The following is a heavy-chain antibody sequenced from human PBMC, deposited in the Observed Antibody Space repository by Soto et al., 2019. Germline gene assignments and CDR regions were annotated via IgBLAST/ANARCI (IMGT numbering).Heavy chain of an antibody. D-gene: IGHD6-19*01. V-gene: IGHV3-30-3*01. CDR1: GFTFSSYA. CDR3: ARRHITIAVAGTAFDY. CDR2: ISYDGSNK. Sequence: GGSLRLSCAASGFTFSSYAMHWVRQAPGKGLEWVAVISYDGSNKYYADSVKGRFTISRDNSKNTLYLQMNSLRAEDTAVYYCARRHITIAVAGTAFDYWAQGTLVTVSS. J-gene: IGHJ4*02.